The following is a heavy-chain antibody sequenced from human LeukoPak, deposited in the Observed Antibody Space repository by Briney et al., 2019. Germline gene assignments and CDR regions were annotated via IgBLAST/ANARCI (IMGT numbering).Heavy chain of an antibody. D-gene: IGHD4-23*01. V-gene: IGHV3-48*03. CDR1: GFTFSTYE. Sequence: GGSLRLSCAASGFTFSTYEMNWVRQAPGKGLEWVSYISSSGSTIYYADSVKGRFTISRDNAKNSLYLQMNSLRAEDTAVYYCANQRWGSFDYWGQGTLVTVSS. J-gene: IGHJ4*02. CDR2: ISSSGSTI. CDR3: ANQRWGSFDY.